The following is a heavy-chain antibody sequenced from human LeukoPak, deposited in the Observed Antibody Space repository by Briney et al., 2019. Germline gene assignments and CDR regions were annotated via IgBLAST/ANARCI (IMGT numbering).Heavy chain of an antibody. J-gene: IGHJ4*02. Sequence: GGSLRLSSAASGFTFSSYSMNWVRQAPGKGLEWVSSISSSSSYIYYADSVKGRFTISRDNAKNSLYLQMNSLRAEDTAVYYCARQGEMATEDFDYWGQGTLVTVSS. D-gene: IGHD5-24*01. CDR2: ISSSSSYI. V-gene: IGHV3-21*01. CDR3: ARQGEMATEDFDY. CDR1: GFTFSSYS.